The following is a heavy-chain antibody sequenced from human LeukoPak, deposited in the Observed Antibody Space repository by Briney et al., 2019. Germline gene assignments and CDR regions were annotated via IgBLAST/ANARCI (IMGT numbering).Heavy chain of an antibody. D-gene: IGHD2-15*01. J-gene: IGHJ6*02. Sequence: PSETLSLTCTVSGGSVSSYFWSWIRQPPGKGLEWIGYVCYSGSTNYNPSLKSRVTISVETSKTQFSLRLSSVTAADTAVYYCARHLGPGWHAMDVWGQGTTVTVSS. V-gene: IGHV4-59*08. CDR1: GGSVSSYF. CDR3: ARHLGPGWHAMDV. CDR2: VCYSGST.